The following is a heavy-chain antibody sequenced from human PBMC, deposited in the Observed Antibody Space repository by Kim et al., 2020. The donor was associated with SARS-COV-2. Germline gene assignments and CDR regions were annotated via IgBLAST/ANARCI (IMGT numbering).Heavy chain of an antibody. CDR3: ATLGRGGNSNWFDP. Sequence: AQKFQGRVTMTEDTSTDTAYMELSSLRSEDTAVYYCATLGRGGNSNWFDPWGQGTLVTVSS. V-gene: IGHV1-24*01. J-gene: IGHJ5*02. D-gene: IGHD2-21*02.